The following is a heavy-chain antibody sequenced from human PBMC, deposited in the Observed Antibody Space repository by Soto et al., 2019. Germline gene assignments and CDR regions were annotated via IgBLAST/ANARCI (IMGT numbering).Heavy chain of an antibody. D-gene: IGHD3-10*01. V-gene: IGHV1-69*04. J-gene: IGHJ1*01. CDR1: GGTFSSYT. CDR2: IIPILGIA. Sequence: SVKVSCKASGGTFSSYTISWVRQAPGQGLEWMGRIIPILGIANYAQKFQGRVTITADKSTSTAYMELSSLRSEDTAVYYCARDGEVTMVRGVIIPPLQHWGQGTLVTVSS. CDR3: ARDGEVTMVRGVIIPPLQH.